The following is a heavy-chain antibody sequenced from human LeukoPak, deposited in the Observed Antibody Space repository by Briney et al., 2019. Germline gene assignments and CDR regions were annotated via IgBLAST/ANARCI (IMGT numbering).Heavy chain of an antibody. Sequence: PSETLSLTCAVYGGSFSGYYWSWIRQPPGKGLEWIGEINHSGSTNYNPSLKSRVTISVDTSKNQFSLKLSSVTAADTAVYYCASISSGLTDYYDSSGSVDYWGQGTLVTVSS. CDR1: GGSFSGYY. D-gene: IGHD3-22*01. J-gene: IGHJ4*02. CDR2: INHSGST. V-gene: IGHV4-34*01. CDR3: ASISSGLTDYYDSSGSVDY.